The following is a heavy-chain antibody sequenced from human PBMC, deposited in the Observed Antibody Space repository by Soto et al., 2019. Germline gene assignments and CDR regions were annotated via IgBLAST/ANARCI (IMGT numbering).Heavy chain of an antibody. CDR1: GYTFTGYY. Sequence: QVQLVQSGAEVKKPGASVKVSCKASGYTFTGYYMHWVRQAPGQGLEWIGWINPNSGGTNYAQKLQGRVTMIRDTSINTGYLELSRLRSDYTAVYCYAEGGITRTTNWFDPSGHGNLVTGSS. CDR2: INPNSGGT. V-gene: IGHV1-2*02. J-gene: IGHJ5*02. CDR3: AEGGITRTTNWFDP. D-gene: IGHD1-7*01.